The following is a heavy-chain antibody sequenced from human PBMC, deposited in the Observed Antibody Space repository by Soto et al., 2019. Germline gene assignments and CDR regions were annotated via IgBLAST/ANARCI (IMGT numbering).Heavy chain of an antibody. CDR1: GFSVSGWY. CDR2: LKDRSQNYAT. CDR3: AREGDARWLDS. D-gene: IGHD1-26*01. J-gene: IGHJ5*01. Sequence: EVQLVESGGGLVQPGGSARLSCAASGFSVSGWYMDWVRLAPGKGLEWVARLKDRSQNYATEYAASVKGRFTVSRHASQNSMYLQMNSLKIEDTAVYYCAREGDARWLDSWGQGTLVTVS. V-gene: IGHV3-72*01.